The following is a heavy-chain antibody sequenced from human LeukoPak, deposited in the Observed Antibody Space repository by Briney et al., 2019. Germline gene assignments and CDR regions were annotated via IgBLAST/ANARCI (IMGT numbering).Heavy chain of an antibody. CDR1: GGSISSGDYY. CDR3: ATHNSGYDSGNDAFDI. Sequence: SETLSLTCTVSGGSISSGDYYWSWIRRPPGKGLEWIGYIYYSGSTYYNPSLKSRVTISVDTSKNRFSLKLSSVTAADTAVYFYATHNSGYDSGNDAFDIWGQGTMVTVSS. V-gene: IGHV4-30-4*08. CDR2: IYYSGST. D-gene: IGHD3-22*01. J-gene: IGHJ3*02.